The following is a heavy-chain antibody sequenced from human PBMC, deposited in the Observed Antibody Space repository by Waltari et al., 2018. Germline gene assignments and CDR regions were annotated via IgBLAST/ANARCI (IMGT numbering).Heavy chain of an antibody. CDR2: INPHSGEV. CDR3: SDSSGP. Sequence: VQLVQSGAEVKKPGASVKVSCEASGYSFTSYDANWVRQATGQGLEWMGWINPHSGEVGYTQRFQGRITMTRNTSINTVYMELSSLTADDTATYYCSDSSGPWGQGTLVTVSS. J-gene: IGHJ5*02. V-gene: IGHV1-8*01. CDR1: GYSFTSYD. D-gene: IGHD3-22*01.